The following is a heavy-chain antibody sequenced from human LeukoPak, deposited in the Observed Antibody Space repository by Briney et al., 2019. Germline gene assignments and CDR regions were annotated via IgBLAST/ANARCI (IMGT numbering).Heavy chain of an antibody. CDR2: IYYSGNT. J-gene: IGHJ4*02. CDR3: ARDKGEHYDSSGYLDY. Sequence: PSESLSLTCTVSGGSITTYYWSWVRQPPGKGLEWIGYIYYSGNTNFNPALKSRVTMPVDTSKNQFSLKLTSVTAADTAVYYRARDKGEHYDSSGYLDYWGQGMLVTVSS. D-gene: IGHD3-22*01. CDR1: GGSITTYY. V-gene: IGHV4-59*01.